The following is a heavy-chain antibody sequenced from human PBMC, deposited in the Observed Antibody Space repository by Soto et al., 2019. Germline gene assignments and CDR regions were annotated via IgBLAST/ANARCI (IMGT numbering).Heavy chain of an antibody. CDR3: TQYYDILTGYRNDRH. Sequence: EVQLVESGGGLVQPGRSLRLSCTASGFTFGDYAMSWFRQAPGKGLEWVGFIRSKAYGGTTEYAASVKGRFTISRDDSKSIAYLQMNSLKTEDTAVYYCTQYYDILTGYRNDRHWGQGTLVTVSS. CDR2: IRSKAYGGTT. J-gene: IGHJ4*02. CDR1: GFTFGDYA. D-gene: IGHD3-9*01. V-gene: IGHV3-49*03.